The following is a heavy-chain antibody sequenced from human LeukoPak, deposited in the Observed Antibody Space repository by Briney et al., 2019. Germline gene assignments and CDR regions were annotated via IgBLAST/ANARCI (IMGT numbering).Heavy chain of an antibody. CDR3: ARQGIVGAKREGWFDY. V-gene: IGHV3-33*01. J-gene: IGHJ4*01. D-gene: IGHD1-26*01. CDR2: IWYDGSNE. Sequence: GRSLRLSCAASGFTFSSYGMHWVRQAPGKGLEWVAVIWYDGSNENYADSVKGRFTISRDNSKKTMYLQMNSLRAEDTAVYYCARQGIVGAKREGWFDYWGHGTLVTVSS. CDR1: GFTFSSYG.